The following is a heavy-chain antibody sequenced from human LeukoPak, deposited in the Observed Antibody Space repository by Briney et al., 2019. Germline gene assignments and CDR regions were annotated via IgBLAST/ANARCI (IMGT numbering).Heavy chain of an antibody. CDR1: GFTFSSYA. D-gene: IGHD3-22*01. J-gene: IGHJ5*02. V-gene: IGHV3-23*01. CDR3: AKDQSRYFYDSSAYPRNWFDP. CDR2: ISGSGGST. Sequence: GGSLRLSCAASGFTFSSYAMSWVRQAPEKGLEWVSAISGSGGSTYYADSVKGRFTISRDNSKNTLYLQMNSLRAEDTAVYYCAKDQSRYFYDSSAYPRNWFDPWGQGTLVTVSS.